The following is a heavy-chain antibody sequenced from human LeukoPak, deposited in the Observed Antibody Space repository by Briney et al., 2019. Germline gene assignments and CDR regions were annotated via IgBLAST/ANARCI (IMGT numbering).Heavy chain of an antibody. CDR1: GGTFSSYA. Sequence: SVKVSCKASGGTFSSYAISWVRQAPGQGLEWMGGIIPIFGTANYAQKFQGRVTITADESTSTAYMELSSLRSEDTAVYYCARDVEGHGGNYFDYWGQGTLVTVSS. V-gene: IGHV1-69*01. J-gene: IGHJ4*02. D-gene: IGHD4-23*01. CDR2: IIPIFGTA. CDR3: ARDVEGHGGNYFDY.